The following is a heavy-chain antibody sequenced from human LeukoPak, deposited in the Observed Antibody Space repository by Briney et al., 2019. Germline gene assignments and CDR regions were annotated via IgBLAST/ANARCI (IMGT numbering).Heavy chain of an antibody. CDR2: ISSSSSYI. J-gene: IGHJ5*02. V-gene: IGHV3-21*01. CDR3: ARAPSAANVLWFDP. D-gene: IGHD2-2*01. CDR1: GFTFSSYS. Sequence: GGSLRLSCAASGFTFSSYSMYWVRQAPGKGLEWVSSISSSSSYIYYADSVKGRFTISRDNAKNSLYLQMNSLRAEDTAVYYCARAPSAANVLWFDPWGQGTLVTVSS.